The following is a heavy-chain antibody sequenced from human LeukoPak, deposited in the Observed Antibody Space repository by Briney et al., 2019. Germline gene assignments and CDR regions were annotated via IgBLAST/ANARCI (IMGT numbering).Heavy chain of an antibody. J-gene: IGHJ6*01. CDR3: ARGGVVKKLGFVC. V-gene: IGHV3-30*01. CDR1: GYTLCNYA. CDR2: ISYDGGIK. D-gene: IGHD6-6*01. Sequence: GGSLRLSCAASGYTLCNYAMHCVREAPGRGRGWVAAISYDGGIKHYVDSVEGGFTISRDNSKNTLYLEMISVRAEDTAVYFFARGGVVKKLGFVCWG.